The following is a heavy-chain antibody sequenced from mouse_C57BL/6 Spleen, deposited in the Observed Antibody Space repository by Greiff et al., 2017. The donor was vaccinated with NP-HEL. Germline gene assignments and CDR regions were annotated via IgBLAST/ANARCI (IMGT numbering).Heavy chain of an antibody. D-gene: IGHD1-1*01. Sequence: VMLVESGPELVKPGASVTISCKASGYAFSSSWMNWVKQRPGKGLEWLGRIYPGDGDTNYNWKFQGKATLTADTSSNTAYLQLSNLTSKDSAFDVCARGPFTTVYLDYRGQGTTLTVSS. J-gene: IGHJ2*01. V-gene: IGHV1-82*01. CDR3: ARGPFTTVYLDY. CDR1: GYAFSSSW. CDR2: IYPGDGDT.